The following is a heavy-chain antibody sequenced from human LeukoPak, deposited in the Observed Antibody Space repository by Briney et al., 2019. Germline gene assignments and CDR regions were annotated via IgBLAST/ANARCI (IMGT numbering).Heavy chain of an antibody. CDR2: ISSSSSTI. D-gene: IGHD3-10*02. CDR1: GFTFSSYG. CDR3: AELGITMIGGV. V-gene: IGHV3-48*04. Sequence: GGSLRLSCAASGFTFSSYGMTWVRQAPGKGLEWVSYISSSSSTIYYADSVKGRFTISRDNAKNSLYLQMNSLRAEDTAVYYCAELGITMIGGVWGNGTTVTISS. J-gene: IGHJ6*04.